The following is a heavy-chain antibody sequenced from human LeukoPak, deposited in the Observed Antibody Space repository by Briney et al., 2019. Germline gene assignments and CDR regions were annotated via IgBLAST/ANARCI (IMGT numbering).Heavy chain of an antibody. J-gene: IGHJ4*02. V-gene: IGHV5-51*01. CDR1: GYTFTSYW. CDR3: ASGYYYDSSGYSFDY. D-gene: IGHD3-22*01. CDR2: IYPGDSDT. Sequence: GESLKISCQGSGYTFTSYWIGWVRQMPGKGPEWMGIIYPGDSDTRYNPSFQGQVTISADKSISTAYLQWSSLKASDTAMYYCASGYYYDSSGYSFDYWGQGTLVTVSS.